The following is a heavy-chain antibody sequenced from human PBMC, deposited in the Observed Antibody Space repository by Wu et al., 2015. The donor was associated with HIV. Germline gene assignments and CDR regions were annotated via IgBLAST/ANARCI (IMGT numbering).Heavy chain of an antibody. CDR1: GYTFTGYY. CDR3: AGDTYLDPQQLALDY. D-gene: IGHD6-13*01. CDR2: INPNSGGT. V-gene: IGHV1-2*02. Sequence: QVQLVQSGAEVKKPGASVKVSCKASGYTFTGYYMHWVRQAPGQGLEWMGWINPNSGGTNYAQKFQGRVTMTRDTSISTAYMELSRLRSDDTAVYYCAGDTYLDPQQLALDYWGQGTLVTVSS. J-gene: IGHJ4*02.